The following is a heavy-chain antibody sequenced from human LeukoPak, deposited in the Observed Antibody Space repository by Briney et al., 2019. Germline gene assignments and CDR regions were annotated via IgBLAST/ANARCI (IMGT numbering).Heavy chain of an antibody. CDR1: GFTFSSYA. J-gene: IGHJ4*02. V-gene: IGHV3-30*01. Sequence: PGGSLRLSCAASGFTFSSYAMHWVRQAPGKGLEWVTVISYDGSNKYYADSVKGRFTISRDNSKNTLYLQMNSLRAEDTAAYYCAREANTAMVLYYFDYWGQGTLVTVSS. CDR3: AREANTAMVLYYFDY. CDR2: ISYDGSNK. D-gene: IGHD5-18*01.